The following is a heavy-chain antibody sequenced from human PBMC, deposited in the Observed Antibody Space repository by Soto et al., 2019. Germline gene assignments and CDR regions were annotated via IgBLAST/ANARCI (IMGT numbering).Heavy chain of an antibody. D-gene: IGHD2-2*02. V-gene: IGHV4-31*03. Sequence: SETLSLTCTVSGGSISSGGYYWSWNRQHPGKGLEWIGYIYYSGSTYYNPSLKSRVTISVDTSKNQFSLKLSSVTAADTAVYYCASSSPLGYCSSTSCYTAGWGNWFDPWGQGTLVTVSS. CDR3: ASSSPLGYCSSTSCYTAGWGNWFDP. CDR1: GGSISSGGYY. J-gene: IGHJ5*02. CDR2: IYYSGST.